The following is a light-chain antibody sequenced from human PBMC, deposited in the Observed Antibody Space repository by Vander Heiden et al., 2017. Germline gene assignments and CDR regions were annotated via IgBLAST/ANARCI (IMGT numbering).Light chain of an antibody. CDR2: DAS. J-gene: IGKJ5*01. CDR1: QSVSSY. CDR3: QQRSNWPT. V-gene: IGKV3-11*01. Sequence: EIVLTQSPATLSLSPGERATLSCRASQSVSSYLAWYQQQPGQAPRLLIYDASSRATGIPARFSGSGSGTDFTLTISSLAPEDFAVYYCQQRSNWPTFGQGTRLEIK.